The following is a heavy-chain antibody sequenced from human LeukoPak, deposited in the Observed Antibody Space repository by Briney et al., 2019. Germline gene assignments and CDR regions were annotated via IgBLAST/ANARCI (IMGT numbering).Heavy chain of an antibody. Sequence: RWASVKVSCKASGGTFSSYAISWVRQAPGQGLEWMRGIIPIFGTANYAQKFQGRVTITADKSTSTAYMELSSLRSEDTAVYYCASGYCSGGSCSFGAFDIWGQGTMVTVSS. CDR2: IIPIFGTA. V-gene: IGHV1-69*06. D-gene: IGHD2-15*01. CDR1: GGTFSSYA. J-gene: IGHJ3*02. CDR3: ASGYCSGGSCSFGAFDI.